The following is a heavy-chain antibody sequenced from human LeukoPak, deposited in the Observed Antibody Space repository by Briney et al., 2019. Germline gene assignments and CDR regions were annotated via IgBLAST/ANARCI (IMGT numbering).Heavy chain of an antibody. CDR1: GYSFSTYW. Sequence: GESLKISCKGCGYSFSTYWIGWVRQMPGKGLEWMGIIYPRDSDTRYSLSFQGQVTISADKSISTAYLQWSSLKASDTAMYYRARHTSYGSDFRGQGTLVTVSS. J-gene: IGHJ4*02. V-gene: IGHV5-51*01. CDR2: IYPRDSDT. D-gene: IGHD3-10*01. CDR3: ARHTSYGSDF.